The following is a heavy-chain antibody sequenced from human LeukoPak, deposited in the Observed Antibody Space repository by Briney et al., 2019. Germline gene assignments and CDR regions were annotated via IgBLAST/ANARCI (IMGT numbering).Heavy chain of an antibody. CDR2: MNPNSGGT. CDR3: AREVDSSGWYNTPPPDY. V-gene: IGHV1-2*02. Sequence: GASVKVSCKASGYTFTGYYMHWVRQAPGQGLEWMGWMNPNSGGTNYAQKFQGRVTMTRDTSISTAYMELNSLRAEDTAVYYCAREVDSSGWYNTPPPDYWGQGTLVTVSS. D-gene: IGHD6-19*01. CDR1: GYTFTGYY. J-gene: IGHJ4*02.